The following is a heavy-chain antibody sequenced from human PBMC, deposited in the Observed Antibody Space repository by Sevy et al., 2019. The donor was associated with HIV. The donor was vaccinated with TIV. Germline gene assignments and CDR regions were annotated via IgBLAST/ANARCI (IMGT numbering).Heavy chain of an antibody. CDR2: IYYSGST. D-gene: IGHD6-13*01. CDR3: ARESIGAVGDFDY. J-gene: IGHJ4*02. Sequence: SETLSLTCTVSGGSIRNYFWSWIRQPPGKGLEWIGYIYYSGSTNYNPSLKTQLTISLDTSKNQFSLNLSSVTAADTAVYYCARESIGAVGDFDYWGQGTLVTVSS. V-gene: IGHV4-59*01. CDR1: GGSIRNYF.